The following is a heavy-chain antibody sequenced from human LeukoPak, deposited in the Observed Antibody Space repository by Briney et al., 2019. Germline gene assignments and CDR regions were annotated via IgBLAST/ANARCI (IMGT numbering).Heavy chain of an antibody. CDR2: IYPGDSDT. Sequence: GESLEISCKGSGYSFTSYWIAWVRQMPGKGLEWMGIIYPGDSDTRYGPSFQGQVTISADKSISTAYLQWSSLKASDTAMYYCARAPPDGRSYFFDSWGQGTLVTVSS. CDR3: ARAPPDGRSYFFDS. CDR1: GYSFTSYW. V-gene: IGHV5-51*01. D-gene: IGHD1-14*01. J-gene: IGHJ4*02.